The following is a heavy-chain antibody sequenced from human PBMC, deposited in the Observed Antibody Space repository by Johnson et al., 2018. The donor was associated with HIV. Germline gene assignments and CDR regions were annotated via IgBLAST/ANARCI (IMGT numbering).Heavy chain of an antibody. CDR1: GCTLRSYG. CDR3: ARERARQELGLDGAFDI. CDR2: ICCDGNNK. Sequence: QVQLVESGGGVVQPGRSLRLSCAASGCTLRSYGMHRVRQAPGKGLEWVAVICCDGNNKNYADSVKGRFIISRDNSQNTLSLQMHSLRAEDTAVYYCARERARQELGLDGAFDIWGQGTMVTVSS. D-gene: IGHD6-13*01. J-gene: IGHJ3*02. V-gene: IGHV3-33*01.